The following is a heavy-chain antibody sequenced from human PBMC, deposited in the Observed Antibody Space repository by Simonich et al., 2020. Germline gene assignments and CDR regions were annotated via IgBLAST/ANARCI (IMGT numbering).Heavy chain of an antibody. J-gene: IGHJ1*01. Sequence: QVQLQQWGAGLLKPSETLSLTCAVYGGSFSGYYWSWIRQPPGKGLEWIGEINHSGSNNYNPSLKSRGTISVDTSKNQFSLKLSSVTAADTAVYYCARGLRVAAAGTAFQHWGQGTLVTVSS. CDR2: INHSGSN. CDR3: ARGLRVAAAGTAFQH. V-gene: IGHV4-34*01. CDR1: GGSFSGYY. D-gene: IGHD6-13*01.